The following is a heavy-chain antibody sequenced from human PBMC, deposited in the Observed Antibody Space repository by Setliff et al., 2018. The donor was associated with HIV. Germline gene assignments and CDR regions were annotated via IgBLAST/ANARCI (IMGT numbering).Heavy chain of an antibody. CDR3: ARLGAEDFSDYDWVDY. V-gene: IGHV4-34*01. CDR2: INHSGDT. D-gene: IGHD5-12*01. CDR1: GGSFSGYY. J-gene: IGHJ4*02. Sequence: SETLSLTCAVYGGSFSGYYWSWIRQPPGKGLEWSGEINHSGDTNYNPSLKSRVTISVDTSKNQFSLNLNSVTAADTAVYYCARLGAEDFSDYDWVDYWGQGTLVPVSS.